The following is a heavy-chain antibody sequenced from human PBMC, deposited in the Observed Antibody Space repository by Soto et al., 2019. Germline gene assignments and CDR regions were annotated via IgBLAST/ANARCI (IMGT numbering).Heavy chain of an antibody. J-gene: IGHJ5*02. CDR2: IYYSGST. CDR3: ARLGAATTAGWFDP. CDR1: GGSISSGGYY. Sequence: QVQLQESGPGLVKPSQTLSLTCTVSGGSISSGGYYWSWIRQHPGKGLEWIGYIYYSGSTYYNPSLKSRVTISVDTSKNHFSLKLSSVTAADTAVYYCARLGAATTAGWFDPWGQGTLVTVSS. V-gene: IGHV4-31*03. D-gene: IGHD1-26*01.